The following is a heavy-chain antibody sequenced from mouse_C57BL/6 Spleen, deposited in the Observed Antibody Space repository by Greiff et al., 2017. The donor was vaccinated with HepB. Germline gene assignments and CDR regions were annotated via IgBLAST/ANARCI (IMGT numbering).Heavy chain of an antibody. V-gene: IGHV5-17*01. CDR1: GFTFSDYG. Sequence: EVQLVESGGGLVKPGGSLKLSCAASGFTFSDYGMHWVRQAPEKGLEWVAYISSGSSTIYYADTVKGRFTISRDNAKNTLFLQMTSLRSEDTAMYYGGRDPGSRYYYAMDYWGQGTSVTGSS. CDR3: GRDPGSRYYYAMDY. CDR2: ISSGSSTI. J-gene: IGHJ4*01. D-gene: IGHD1-1*01.